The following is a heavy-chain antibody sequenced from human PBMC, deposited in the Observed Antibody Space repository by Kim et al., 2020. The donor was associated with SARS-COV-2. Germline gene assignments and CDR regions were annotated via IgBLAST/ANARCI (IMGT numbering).Heavy chain of an antibody. V-gene: IGHV3-53*01. CDR2: FYSGGST. J-gene: IGHJ3*02. CDR3: ARGTYDFLTGYNRFDAFDI. Sequence: GGSLRLSCAASGFSVSSTYMTWVRQAPGKGLEWVSLFYSGGSTYYADSVKGRFTLSRDNSKNTLFFHMNSLSAEDTAMYYCARGTYDFLTGYNRFDAFDIWGQGTMVTVSS. CDR1: GFSVSSTY. D-gene: IGHD3-9*01.